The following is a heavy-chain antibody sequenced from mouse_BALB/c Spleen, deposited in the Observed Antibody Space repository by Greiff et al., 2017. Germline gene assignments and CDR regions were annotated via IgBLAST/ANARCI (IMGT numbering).Heavy chain of an antibody. CDR3: ARRGKLTMITGFAY. D-gene: IGHD2-4*01. CDR2: IWSGGST. J-gene: IGHJ3*01. CDR1: GFSLTSYG. V-gene: IGHV2-4-1*01. Sequence: QVQLKESGPGLVQPSQSLSITCTVSGFSLTSYGVHWVRQSPGKGLEWLGVIWSGGSTDYNAAFISRLSISKDNSKSQVFFKMNSLQADDTAIYYCARRGKLTMITGFAYWGQGTLVTVSA.